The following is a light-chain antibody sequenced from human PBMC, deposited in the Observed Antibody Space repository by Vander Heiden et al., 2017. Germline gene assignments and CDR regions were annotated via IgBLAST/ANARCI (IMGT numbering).Light chain of an antibody. CDR3: AAWDDSLSGAV. J-gene: IGLJ7*01. CDR2: RNN. CDR1: SSNIGSNY. Sequence: QSVLTQPPSAPGTPGPRVTISCSGSSSNIGSNYVYWYQQLPGTAPKLLIYRNNQRPSGVPDRFSGSKSGTSASLAISGLRSEDEADYYCAAWDDSLSGAVFGGGTQLTVL. V-gene: IGLV1-47*01.